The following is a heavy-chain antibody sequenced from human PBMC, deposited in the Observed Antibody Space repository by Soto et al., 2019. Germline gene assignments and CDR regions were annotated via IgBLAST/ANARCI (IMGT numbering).Heavy chain of an antibody. CDR3: CVYFDVWSGYDPIDF. J-gene: IGHJ4*02. CDR2: IKSKTDGGTT. D-gene: IGHD3-3*01. V-gene: IGHV3-15*01. CDR1: GFTFSNAW. Sequence: EVQLVESGGGLVKPGGSLRLSCAASGFTFSNAWMSWVRQAPGKGLEWVGRIKSKTDGGTTDYAATVRGRFTISRDDSKNTLYLQMNSVKTEDEGVYYCCVYFDVWSGYDPIDFWGQGTLVTGSS.